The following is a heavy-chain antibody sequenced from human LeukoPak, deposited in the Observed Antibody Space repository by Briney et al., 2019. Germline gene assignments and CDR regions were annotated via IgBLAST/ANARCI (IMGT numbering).Heavy chain of an antibody. CDR2: IIPIFGTA. J-gene: IGHJ4*02. Sequence: SVKVSCKASGGTFSSYAISWVRQAPGQGLEWMGGIIPIFGTANYAQKFQGRVTMTRNTSISTAYMELSSLRSEDTAVYYCARVPADTNYYDSSGLNNFDYWGQGTLVTVSS. D-gene: IGHD3-22*01. CDR3: ARVPADTNYYDSSGLNNFDY. CDR1: GGTFSSYA. V-gene: IGHV1-69*05.